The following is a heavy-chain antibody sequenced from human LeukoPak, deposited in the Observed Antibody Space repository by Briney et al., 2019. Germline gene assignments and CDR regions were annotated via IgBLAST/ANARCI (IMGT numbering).Heavy chain of an antibody. V-gene: IGHV3-23*01. J-gene: IGHJ4*02. CDR3: ARGYRSGGGCYPVFDY. CDR1: GFTFSSYA. CDR2: ISGIGGST. Sequence: GGSLRLSCAASGFTFSSYAMSWVRQAPGKGLEWVSAISGIGGSTYYADSVKGRFTISRDNSKNTLYLQMNSLRAEDTAVYYCARGYRSGGGCYPVFDYWGQGTLVTVSS. D-gene: IGHD2-15*01.